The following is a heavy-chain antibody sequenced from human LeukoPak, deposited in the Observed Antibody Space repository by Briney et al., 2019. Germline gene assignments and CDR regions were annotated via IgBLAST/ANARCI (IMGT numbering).Heavy chain of an antibody. CDR3: ARDSLWSGYYS. V-gene: IGHV3-33*01. Sequence: GGSLRLSCATSGFTFSNYGMHWVRQAPGKGLEWVAIIYYDGSKKNYADSVRGRFTISRDNSKNTLYLQMNSLRVEDTAVYYCARDSLWSGYYSWGQGTLVTVSS. J-gene: IGHJ5*02. CDR2: IYYDGSKK. CDR1: GFTFSNYG. D-gene: IGHD3-3*01.